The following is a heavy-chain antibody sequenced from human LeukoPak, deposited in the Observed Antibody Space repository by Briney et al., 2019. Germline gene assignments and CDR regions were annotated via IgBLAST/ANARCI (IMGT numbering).Heavy chain of an antibody. CDR1: GFTFSGSA. CDR3: VRATARAVY. V-gene: IGHV3-53*01. CDR2: IYSGGST. J-gene: IGHJ4*02. Sequence: GGSLRLSCAASGFTFSGSAMSWVRQAPGKGLEWVSVIYSGGSTYYADSVKGRFTISRDNSKNTLYLQMNSLRAEDTAVYYCVRATARAVYWGQGTLVTVSS. D-gene: IGHD1-1*01.